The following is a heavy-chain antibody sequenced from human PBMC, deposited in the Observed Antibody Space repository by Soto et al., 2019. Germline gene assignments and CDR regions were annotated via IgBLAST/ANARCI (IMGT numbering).Heavy chain of an antibody. D-gene: IGHD3-22*01. Sequence: GESLKISCKGSGYSFTSYWIGWVRQMPGKGLEWMGIIYPGDSDTRYSPSFQGQVTISADKSISTAYLQWSSLKASDTAMYYCARLKLNYYDSSGYYPGLDAFDIWGQGTMVTVSS. CDR1: GYSFTSYW. CDR2: IYPGDSDT. CDR3: ARLKLNYYDSSGYYPGLDAFDI. V-gene: IGHV5-51*01. J-gene: IGHJ3*02.